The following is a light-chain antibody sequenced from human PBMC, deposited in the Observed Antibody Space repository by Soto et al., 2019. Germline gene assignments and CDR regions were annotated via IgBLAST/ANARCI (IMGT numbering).Light chain of an antibody. Sequence: EIVLTQSPGTLSLSPGERATLSCRASQSVRSNLAWYQQKPGQAPRLLIYDVSTRATGIPARFSGSGSGTDFTLTIDGLEPEDFAVYYCQQYGYSPITFGQGTRLEIK. CDR1: QSVRSN. V-gene: IGKV3-20*01. CDR3: QQYGYSPIT. J-gene: IGKJ5*01. CDR2: DVS.